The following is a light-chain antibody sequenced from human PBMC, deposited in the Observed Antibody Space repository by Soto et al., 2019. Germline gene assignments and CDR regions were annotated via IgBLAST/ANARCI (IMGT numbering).Light chain of an antibody. CDR1: QNFITN. J-gene: IGKJ4*01. CDR2: GAS. V-gene: IGKV3-15*01. Sequence: EIVVTQSPAILSLSPGERVTLSCRASQNFITNLAWYQQRLGQAPRLLIYGASARATGVPARFSGSWSGTEFFLTISSLQSEDFAVYYCQHYNNWLGTFGGGNKLQIK. CDR3: QHYNNWLGT.